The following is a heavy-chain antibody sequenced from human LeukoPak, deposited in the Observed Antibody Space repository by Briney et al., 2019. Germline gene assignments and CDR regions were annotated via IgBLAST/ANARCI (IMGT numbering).Heavy chain of an antibody. J-gene: IGHJ4*02. CDR3: ARQVASSSTYFSSGSYYSRIDY. CDR2: VSGNNGNT. CDR1: GYTFTTYG. V-gene: IGHV1-18*01. D-gene: IGHD3-10*01. Sequence: ASVKVSCKASGYTFTTYGISWVRQAPGQGLEWMGWVSGNNGNTNYAQKLQGRVTMTTDTSTNTAYMELRSLRSDDTAVYYCARQVASSSTYFSSGSYYSRIDYWGQGTLVTVSS.